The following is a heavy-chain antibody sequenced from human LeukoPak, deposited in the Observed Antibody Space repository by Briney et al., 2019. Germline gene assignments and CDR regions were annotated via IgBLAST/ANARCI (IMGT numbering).Heavy chain of an antibody. CDR2: IYTSGNT. D-gene: IGHD2-2*02. Sequence: PSETLSLTCSVSGGAISNYYWGWIRQPAGKGLEWIGRIYTSGNTNYNPSLKSRVTMSVDTSRNQFSLKLSSVTAADTAVYYCARGGGIPDPDYYYYYYMDVWGKGTKVTVSS. V-gene: IGHV4-4*07. CDR1: GGAISNYY. J-gene: IGHJ6*03. CDR3: ARGGGIPDPDYYYYYYMDV.